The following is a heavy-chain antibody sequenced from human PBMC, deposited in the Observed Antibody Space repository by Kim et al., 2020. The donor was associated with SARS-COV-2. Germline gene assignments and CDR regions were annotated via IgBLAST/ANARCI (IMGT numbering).Heavy chain of an antibody. J-gene: IGHJ4*02. CDR2: IYYSGST. D-gene: IGHD5-12*01. CDR3: ARPRDGYNYFYFYY. V-gene: IGHV4-31*03. Sequence: SETLSLTCTVSGGSISSGGYYWSWIRQHPGKGLEWIGYIYYSGSTYYNPSLKSRVTISVDTSKNQFSLKLSSVTAADTAVYYCARPRDGYNYFYFYYWGQGTLGTVSS. CDR1: GGSISSGGYY.